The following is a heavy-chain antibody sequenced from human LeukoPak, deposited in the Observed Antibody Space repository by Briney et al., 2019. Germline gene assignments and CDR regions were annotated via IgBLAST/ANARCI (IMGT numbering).Heavy chain of an antibody. Sequence: PGGSLRLSCAASGFTFSIYDMHWVRQATGKGLEWVSAIGTAADTYYSGSVKGRFTISREDAKNSLYLQMNSLRAGDTAVYYCARVRRLQNYFYGMEVWGQGTTVTVSS. CDR3: ARVRRLQNYFYGMEV. CDR2: IGTAADT. V-gene: IGHV3-13*04. CDR1: GFTFSIYD. J-gene: IGHJ6*02. D-gene: IGHD5-12*01.